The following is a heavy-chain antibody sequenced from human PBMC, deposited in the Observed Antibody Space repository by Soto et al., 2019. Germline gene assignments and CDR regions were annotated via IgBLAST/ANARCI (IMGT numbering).Heavy chain of an antibody. CDR2: INHSGST. J-gene: IGHJ5*02. CDR3: ARSWRVRGVIMFDP. CDR1: GGSFSGYY. Sequence: PSETLSLTCAVYGGSFSGYYWSWIRQPPGKGLEWIGEINHSGSTNYNPSLKSRVTISVDTSKNQFSLKLSSVTAADTAVYYCARSWRVRGVIMFDPWGQGTLVTVSS. V-gene: IGHV4-34*01. D-gene: IGHD3-10*01.